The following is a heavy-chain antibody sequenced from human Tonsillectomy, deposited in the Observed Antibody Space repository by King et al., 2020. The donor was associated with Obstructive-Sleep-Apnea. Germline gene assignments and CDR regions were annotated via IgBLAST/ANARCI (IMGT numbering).Heavy chain of an antibody. J-gene: IGHJ3*02. Sequence: VQLQESGPGLVKPSETLSLTCTVSGYSISSGYYWGWIRQPPGKGLEWIGSIYHSGSTYYNPSLKSRVTISVDTSKNQFSLKLSSVTAADTAVYYCARLDYGGNPEYDAFDIWGQGTMVTVSS. CDR3: ARLDYGGNPEYDAFDI. V-gene: IGHV4-38-2*02. D-gene: IGHD4-23*01. CDR2: IYHSGST. CDR1: GYSISSGYY.